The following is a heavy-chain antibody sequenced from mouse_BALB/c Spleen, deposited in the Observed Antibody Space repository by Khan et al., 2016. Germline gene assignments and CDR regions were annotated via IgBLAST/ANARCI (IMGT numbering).Heavy chain of an antibody. Sequence: VQLQESGPGLVKPSQSLFLACSITGFPITSGYYWIWIRQSPGKPLEWMGYITHSGETFYNPSLQSPISITRETSKNQFFLQLNSVTTEDTAMYYCAGDSYGYWYFDDWGAGTTVTVSS. J-gene: IGHJ1*01. CDR1: GFPITSGYY. CDR2: ITHSGET. V-gene: IGHV12-3*02. CDR3: AGDSYGYWYFDD. D-gene: IGHD2-10*02.